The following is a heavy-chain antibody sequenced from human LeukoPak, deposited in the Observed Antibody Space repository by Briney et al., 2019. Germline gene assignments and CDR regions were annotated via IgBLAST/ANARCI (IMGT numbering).Heavy chain of an antibody. D-gene: IGHD4-23*01. CDR3: ARVRGRRWLQDY. Sequence: ASVKVSCKASGYTFTGYYMHWVRQAPGQGLEWMGWINPNSGGTNYAQKFQGRVTMTRDTSISTAYMELSRLRSDDTAVYYCARVRGRRWLQDYWGQGTLVTVSS. CDR1: GYTFTGYY. CDR2: INPNSGGT. V-gene: IGHV1-2*02. J-gene: IGHJ4*02.